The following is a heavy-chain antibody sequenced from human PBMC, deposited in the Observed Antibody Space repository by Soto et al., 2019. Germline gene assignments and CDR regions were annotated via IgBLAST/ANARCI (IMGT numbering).Heavy chain of an antibody. J-gene: IGHJ5*02. V-gene: IGHV3-48*01. D-gene: IGHD6-13*01. CDR3: ARHPERIAEIGWFDP. CDR2: ISSSSSTI. CDR1: GFTFSSYS. Sequence: EVQLVESGGGLVQPGGSLRLSCAASGFTFSSYSMNWVRQAPGKGLEWVSYISSSSSTIYYADSVKGRFTISRDNAKNSLYLQMNSLIAEDTAVYYCARHPERIAEIGWFDPWGHGTLVTVSS.